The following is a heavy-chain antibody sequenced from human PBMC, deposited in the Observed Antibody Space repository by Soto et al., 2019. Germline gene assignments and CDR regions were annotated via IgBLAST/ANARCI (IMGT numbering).Heavy chain of an antibody. V-gene: IGHV6-1*01. D-gene: IGHD4-17*01. J-gene: IGHJ6*02. Sequence: PSQTLSLTCDISGDSVYSNRGAWTWIRQSTSRSLEWLGRTYYRSKWYNEYGLSVKSRITINADTCKNQFSLQLNSVTPEDAAVYYCARWDHDYGYLDVWGLGTTVTVSS. CDR2: TYYRSKWYN. CDR3: ARWDHDYGYLDV. CDR1: GDSVYSNRGA.